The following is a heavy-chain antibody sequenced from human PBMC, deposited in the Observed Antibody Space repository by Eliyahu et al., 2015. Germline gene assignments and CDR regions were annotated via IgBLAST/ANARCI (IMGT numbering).Heavy chain of an antibody. V-gene: IGHV4-39*01. CDR3: ARHYDSSGYYAIDY. D-gene: IGHD3-22*01. Sequence: STYYNPSLKSRVTISVDTSKNQFSLKLSSVTAADTAVYYCARHYDSSGYYAIDYWGQGTLVTVSS. CDR2: ST. J-gene: IGHJ4*02.